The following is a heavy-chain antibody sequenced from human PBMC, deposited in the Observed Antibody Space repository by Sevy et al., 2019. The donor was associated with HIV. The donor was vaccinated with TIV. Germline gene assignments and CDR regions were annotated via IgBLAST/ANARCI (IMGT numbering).Heavy chain of an antibody. Sequence: SETLSLTCTVSGGSISSSNYYWGWIRQPPGKGLEWIGTIYYSGSAYYNSSLKSRVTILIDTSNNQFSLRLSSVTAADTAVYYCARRDYYGYSDSWGQGTLVTVSS. CDR1: GGSISSSNYY. J-gene: IGHJ4*02. V-gene: IGHV4-39*01. D-gene: IGHD3-3*01. CDR3: ARRDYYGYSDS. CDR2: IYYSGSA.